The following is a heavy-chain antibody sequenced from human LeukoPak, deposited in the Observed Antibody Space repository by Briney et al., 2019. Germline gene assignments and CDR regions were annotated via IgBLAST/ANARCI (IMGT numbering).Heavy chain of an antibody. Sequence: GSLRLSCAASGFTVSTSYMNWVRQAPGKGLQWVSTIYSGGSTFHADSVKGRFTVSRDNSRNTLYLQMDSPRPEDTAVYYCARDTTYSPWGQGTLVTVSS. CDR2: IYSGGST. V-gene: IGHV3-66*02. J-gene: IGHJ5*02. CDR1: GFTVSTSY. CDR3: ARDTTYSP. D-gene: IGHD1-26*01.